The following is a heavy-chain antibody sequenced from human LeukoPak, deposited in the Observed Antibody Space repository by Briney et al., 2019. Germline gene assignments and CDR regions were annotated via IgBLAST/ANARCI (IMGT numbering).Heavy chain of an antibody. CDR1: GLTFSTYA. Sequence: GGSLRLSCAASGLTFSTYAASWVRQAPGKGLEWVSVTNGGGGSTDYADSVKGRFTISKDNAKNTLYLQMNSLRAEDTATYYCAKGGSSTWFWDYMDVWGKGATVTVSS. CDR2: TNGGGGST. CDR3: AKGGSSTWFWDYMDV. V-gene: IGHV3-23*01. D-gene: IGHD6-13*01. J-gene: IGHJ6*03.